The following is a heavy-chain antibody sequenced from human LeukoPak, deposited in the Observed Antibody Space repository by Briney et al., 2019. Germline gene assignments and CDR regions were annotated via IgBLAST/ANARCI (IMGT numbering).Heavy chain of an antibody. CDR1: GVTFTDYW. V-gene: IGHV3-7*01. D-gene: IGHD4-23*01. CDR3: ARVGTWELQRVFDY. CDR2: IQRGGSES. Sequence: GGSLRLSCAASGVTFTDYWMTWVRQVPGKGLEWVANIQRGGSESYYVDSVEGRFTISRENAKNSLYLQMDRLRVEDMAVYYCARVGTWELQRVFDYWGQGTLVTVSS. J-gene: IGHJ4*02.